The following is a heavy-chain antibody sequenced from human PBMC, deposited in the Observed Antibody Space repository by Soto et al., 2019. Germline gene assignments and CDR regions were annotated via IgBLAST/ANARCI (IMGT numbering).Heavy chain of an antibody. J-gene: IGHJ4*02. V-gene: IGHV4-31*03. CDR1: GGSISSGGYY. CDR2: IYYSGST. CDR3: AATAVRGVIIGDY. D-gene: IGHD3-10*01. Sequence: SETLSLTCTVSGGSISSGGYYWSWIRQHPGKGLEWIGYIYYSGSTYYNPSLKSRVTISVDTSKNQFSLKLSSVTAADTAVYYCAATAVRGVIIGDYWGQGTLVTVSS.